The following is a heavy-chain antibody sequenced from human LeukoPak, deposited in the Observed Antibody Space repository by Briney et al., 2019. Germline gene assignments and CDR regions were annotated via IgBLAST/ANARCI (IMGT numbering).Heavy chain of an antibody. V-gene: IGHV3-7*01. CDR3: ARDNTKWELLGTFDY. J-gene: IGHJ4*02. CDR2: IKQDGSEK. D-gene: IGHD1-26*01. CDR1: GFTFSGSA. Sequence: SGGSLRLSCAASGFTFSGSAMTWVRQAPGKGLEWVANIKQDGSEKYYVDSVKGRFTISRDNAKNSLYLQMNSLRAEDTAVYYCARDNTKWELLGTFDYWGQGTLVTVSS.